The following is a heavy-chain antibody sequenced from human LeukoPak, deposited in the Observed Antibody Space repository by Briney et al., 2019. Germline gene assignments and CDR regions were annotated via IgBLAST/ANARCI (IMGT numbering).Heavy chain of an antibody. CDR3: AKKKEGTWQQLGDY. CDR1: GFTFGTYG. D-gene: IGHD6-13*01. Sequence: PGGSLRLSCAASGFTFGTYGMHWVRQAPGKGLEWVAVISYHGGNIYYADSVKGRFTISRDNSKNTLYLQMNSLRSEDTAVYYCAKKKEGTWQQLGDYWGQGTLVTVSS. J-gene: IGHJ4*02. CDR2: ISYHGGNI. V-gene: IGHV3-30*18.